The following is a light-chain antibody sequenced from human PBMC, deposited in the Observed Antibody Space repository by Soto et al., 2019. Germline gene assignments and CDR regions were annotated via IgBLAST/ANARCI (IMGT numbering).Light chain of an antibody. CDR3: QQYVSIPLT. J-gene: IGKJ4*01. CDR2: GAS. CDR1: QSVGTY. Sequence: EIVLTQSPGTLSLSPGERATLSYRASQSVGTYFAWYQQKPGQAPRLLMYGASSRATGLPDRFSGSGSGTDFTLTISRLEPEDLAVYYWQQYVSIPLTFGGGTKVEIK. V-gene: IGKV3-20*01.